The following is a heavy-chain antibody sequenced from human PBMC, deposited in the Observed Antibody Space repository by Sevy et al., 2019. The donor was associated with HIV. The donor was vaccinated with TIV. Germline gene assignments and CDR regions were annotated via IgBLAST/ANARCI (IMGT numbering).Heavy chain of an antibody. CDR1: GFSFSYYG. CDR3: ANAYSGSYAHSYLYALDV. Sequence: GGSLRLSCIGSGFSFSYYGIHWVRPSPGKGLDWVALISHDGINEYYADSVKCRFTISRGNTKNTVYLEMNSLRNEDTAIYFCANAYSGSYAHSYLYALDVWGQGTTVTVSS. J-gene: IGHJ6*02. CDR2: ISHDGINE. D-gene: IGHD1-26*01. V-gene: IGHV3-30*18.